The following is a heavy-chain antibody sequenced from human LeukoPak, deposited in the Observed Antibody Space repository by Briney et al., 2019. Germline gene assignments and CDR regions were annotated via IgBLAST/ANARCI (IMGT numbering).Heavy chain of an antibody. V-gene: IGHV3-53*01. D-gene: IGHD5-18*01. CDR3: ARESHTAMVYYFDY. CDR2: IYGGGST. J-gene: IGHJ4*02. Sequence: PGGSLRLSCAASGFTVGSNYMSWVRQAPGKGLEWVSVIYGGGSTYYADSVKGRFTISRDNSKNTLYLQMNSLRAEDTAVYYCARESHTAMVYYFDYWGQGTLVTVSS. CDR1: GFTVGSNY.